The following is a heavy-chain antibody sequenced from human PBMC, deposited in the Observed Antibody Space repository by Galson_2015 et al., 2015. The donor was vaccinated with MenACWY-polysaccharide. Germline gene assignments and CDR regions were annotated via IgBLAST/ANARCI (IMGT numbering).Heavy chain of an antibody. CDR1: GFTFKNYW. CDR3: ARAHYGMDV. CDR2: IKKDGSEK. Sequence: SLRLSCAVSGFTFKNYWMSWVRQAPGKGLEWVANIKKDGSEKYCVDSVKGRFTISRDNARSSLYLQMNGLRAEDTAVYYCARAHYGMDVWGQGTTVTVS. J-gene: IGHJ6*02. V-gene: IGHV3-7*01.